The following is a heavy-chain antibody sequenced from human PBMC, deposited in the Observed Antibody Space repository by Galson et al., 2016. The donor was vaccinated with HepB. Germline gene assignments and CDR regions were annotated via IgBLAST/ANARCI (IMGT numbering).Heavy chain of an antibody. CDR1: GFPFSRYA. D-gene: IGHD1-7*01. CDR3: AREGELGGYFDS. CDR2: LSHDGVTK. V-gene: IGHV3-30-3*01. J-gene: IGHJ4*02. Sequence: LLLSCAASGFPFSRYAMHWVRQAPGKGLEWVAVLSHDGVTKFYADSVRARFTISRDKSKTTVYLQMDGLSAEDTAVYSCAREGELGGYFDSGGQGTLVT.